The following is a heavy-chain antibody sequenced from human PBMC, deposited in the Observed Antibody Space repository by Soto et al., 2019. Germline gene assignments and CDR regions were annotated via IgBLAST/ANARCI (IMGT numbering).Heavy chain of an antibody. Sequence: QVQLVESGGGLVKPGGSLRLSCAASGFTFSDYYMSWIRQAPGKGLEWVSHISSSNTYTNYADSVKGRFTISRDNAKNSLYLQMNSLRAEDTAVYYCARCVLAPTMAYDYWGQGTLVTVSS. CDR3: ARCVLAPTMAYDY. CDR2: ISSSNTYT. J-gene: IGHJ4*02. D-gene: IGHD3-3*02. CDR1: GFTFSDYY. V-gene: IGHV3-11*05.